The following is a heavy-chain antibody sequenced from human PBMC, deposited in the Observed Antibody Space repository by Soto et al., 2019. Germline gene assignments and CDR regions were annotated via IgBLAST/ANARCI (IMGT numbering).Heavy chain of an antibody. V-gene: IGHV4-30-2*05. CDR1: GGSISSGGYS. CDR2: IYHSRST. J-gene: IGHJ4*02. CDR3: AKGLTSEKVDS. D-gene: IGHD4-17*01. Sequence: SETLSLTCAVSGGSISSGGYSWSWIRQPPGKGLEWIGYIYHSRSTYYNPSLKSRVTISVDTSKNQFSLKLSSVTAADTAIYYCAKGLTSEKVDSWGQATLVPAS.